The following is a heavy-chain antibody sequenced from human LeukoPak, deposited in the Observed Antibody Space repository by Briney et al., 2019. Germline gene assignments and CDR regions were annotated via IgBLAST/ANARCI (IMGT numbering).Heavy chain of an antibody. V-gene: IGHV3-7*04. J-gene: IGHJ3*02. CDR3: ARSEFNAFEM. Sequence: DSVKGRFTITRDNANNSLYLQMTSLRAEDTAVYYRARSEFNAFEMWGQGTMVTVSS. D-gene: IGHD3-10*01.